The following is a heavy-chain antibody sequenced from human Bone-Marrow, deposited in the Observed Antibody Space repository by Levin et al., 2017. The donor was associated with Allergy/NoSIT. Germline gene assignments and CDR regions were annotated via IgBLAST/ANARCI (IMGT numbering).Heavy chain of an antibody. Sequence: SETLSLTCTVSGGSMSTFYWSWIRQPPGKGLEWIGYVSYTGITNYNPSLKSRVTISVDTSKNQFSLRLSSMTAADTAVYYCAGPFSDGYFHHWGQGTLVTVSS. CDR3: AGPFSDGYFHH. J-gene: IGHJ1*01. CDR2: VSYTGIT. CDR1: GGSMSTFY. V-gene: IGHV4-59*08. D-gene: IGHD5-18*01.